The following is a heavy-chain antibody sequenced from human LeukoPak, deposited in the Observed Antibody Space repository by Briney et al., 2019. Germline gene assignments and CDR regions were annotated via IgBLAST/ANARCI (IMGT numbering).Heavy chain of an antibody. CDR1: GFTFSRYW. Sequence: GGSLRLSCAASGFTFSRYWMHWVRQAPGKGLVWVSRINSDGSSTSYADSVRGRFTISRDNAKNTLSLQMNSLGAEDTAVYYCARDDDYSNYDYWGQGILVTVSS. CDR3: ARDDDYSNYDY. J-gene: IGHJ4*02. D-gene: IGHD4-11*01. CDR2: INSDGSST. V-gene: IGHV3-74*01.